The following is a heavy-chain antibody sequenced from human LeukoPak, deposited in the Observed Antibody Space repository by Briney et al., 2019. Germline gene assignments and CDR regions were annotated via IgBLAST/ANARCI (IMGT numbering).Heavy chain of an antibody. J-gene: IGHJ4*02. V-gene: IGHV1-46*01. D-gene: IGHD5-12*01. CDR2: INPSGVST. CDR3: ARAGGGYDY. CDR1: GYSLTRYY. Sequence: ASVKVSCKASGYSLTRYYMHWVRQAPGQGLEWMGIINPSGVSTGHAQKIQGRVTMTRDTSTSTLYMELSSLKSEDTAVYYCARAGGGYDYWGQGTLVIVSS.